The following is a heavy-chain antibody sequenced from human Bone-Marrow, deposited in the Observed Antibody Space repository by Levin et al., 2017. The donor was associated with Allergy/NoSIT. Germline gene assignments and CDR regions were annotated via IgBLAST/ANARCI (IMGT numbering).Heavy chain of an antibody. V-gene: IGHV3-30*18. J-gene: IGHJ6*02. Sequence: GESLKISCAASGFTFSNYAIHWVRQAPGKGLEWVAVISIDGSNTYYADSVRGRFTISRDNSNNTLYLRMSSLRAEDTGIYYCAKGTSTSGYYEVDYFYGMDVWGQGTTVTVSS. CDR3: AKGTSTSGYYEVDYFYGMDV. D-gene: IGHD5-12*01. CDR1: GFTFSNYA. CDR2: ISIDGSNT.